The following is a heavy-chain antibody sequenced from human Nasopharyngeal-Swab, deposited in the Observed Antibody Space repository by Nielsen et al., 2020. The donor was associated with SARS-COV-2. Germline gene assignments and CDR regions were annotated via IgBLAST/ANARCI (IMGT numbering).Heavy chain of an antibody. J-gene: IGHJ6*03. D-gene: IGHD4-17*01. Sequence: SQTLSLTCAISGDRGSGSSAAWNWIRQSPSRGLEWLGRTYYRSKWYNDYAVSVKSRITINPDTSKNQFSLHLNSVTPEDTAVYYCARARGAYGDYYYYYYTDVWGKGTTVTVSS. CDR3: ARARGAYGDYYYYYYTDV. CDR2: TYYRSKWYN. CDR1: GDRGSGSSAA. V-gene: IGHV6-1*01.